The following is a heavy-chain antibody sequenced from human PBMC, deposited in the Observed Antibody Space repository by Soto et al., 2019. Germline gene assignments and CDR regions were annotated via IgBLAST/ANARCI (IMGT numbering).Heavy chain of an antibody. CDR1: GFTFSIYG. D-gene: IGHD1-26*01. V-gene: IGHV3-23*01. Sequence: PGGSLRLSCAASGFTFSIYGMSWVRQAPGEGLEWVSSISGSGGRTYYADSVKGRFTISRDNSKNTLYLQMNSLRAEDTAVYYCAKASAPGGTYFPLWFWGQGTLVTVSS. CDR3: AKASAPGGTYFPLWF. CDR2: ISGSGGRT. J-gene: IGHJ4*02.